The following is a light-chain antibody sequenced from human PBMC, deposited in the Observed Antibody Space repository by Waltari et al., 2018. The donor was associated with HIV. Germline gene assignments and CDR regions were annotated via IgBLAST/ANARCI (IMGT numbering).Light chain of an antibody. CDR2: DNN. CDR1: SSNTGNNY. J-gene: IGLJ2*01. V-gene: IGLV1-51*01. Sequence: QSVLTQPPSASAPPGQKVTISCPGSSSNTGNNYVSWYQQLPGTAPKLLIYDNNKRPSGIPDRFSGSKSGTSATLGITGLQTGDEADYYCGTWDSSLSASVVFGGGTKLTVL. CDR3: GTWDSSLSASVV.